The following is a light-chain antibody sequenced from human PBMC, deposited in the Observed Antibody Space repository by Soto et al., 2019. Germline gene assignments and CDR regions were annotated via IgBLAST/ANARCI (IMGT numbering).Light chain of an antibody. V-gene: IGLV2-11*01. J-gene: IGLJ3*02. CDR2: DVT. CDR3: CSYVGSHISWV. CDR1: SSDVGGYNS. Sequence: QSALTQPRSVSGSPGQSVTISCTGTSSDVGGYNSVSWYQHHPGKTPKLMIYDVTKRPPGVPHRFSGSKSGNTASLTISGLQAEDEADYYCCSYVGSHISWVFGGGTQLTVL.